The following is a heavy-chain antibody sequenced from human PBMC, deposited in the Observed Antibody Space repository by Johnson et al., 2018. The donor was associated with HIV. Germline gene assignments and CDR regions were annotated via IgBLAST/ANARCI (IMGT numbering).Heavy chain of an antibody. CDR1: GFTFSSYA. CDR3: ARGSRYTYDNDDGHLLHACDI. J-gene: IGHJ3*02. Sequence: QVQLVESGGGVVQPGRSLRLSCAASGFTFSSYAMHWVRQAPGKGLEWVAVISSDESNKYYADSVKGRFTISRYNSKNKLYLQMHSLRAEDTDVYYCARGSRYTYDNDDGHLLHACDIWGQGTMVTVSS. V-gene: IGHV3-30*04. D-gene: IGHD3-22*01. CDR2: ISSDESNK.